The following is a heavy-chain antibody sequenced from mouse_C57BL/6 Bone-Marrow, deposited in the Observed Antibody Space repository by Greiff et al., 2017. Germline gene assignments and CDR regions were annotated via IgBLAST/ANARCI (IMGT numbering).Heavy chain of an antibody. CDR3: ARLEFDGSSGDWYFDV. D-gene: IGHD1-1*01. CDR2: IYPRDGST. CDR1: GYTFTSYD. V-gene: IGHV1-85*01. Sequence: VKLMESGPELVKPGASVKLSCKASGYTFTSYDINWVKQRPGQGLEWIGWIYPRDGSTKYNEKFKGKATLTVDTSSSTAYMELHSLTSEDSAVYCCARLEFDGSSGDWYFDVWGTGTTVTVSS. J-gene: IGHJ1*03.